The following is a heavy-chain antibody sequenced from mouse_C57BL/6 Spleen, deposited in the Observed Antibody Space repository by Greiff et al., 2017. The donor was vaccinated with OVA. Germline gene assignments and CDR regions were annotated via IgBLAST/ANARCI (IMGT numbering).Heavy chain of an antibody. J-gene: IGHJ2*01. CDR1: GYTFTSYW. CDR2: IDPSDSYT. D-gene: IGHD2-5*01. Sequence: QVQLQQPGAELVKPGASVKLSCKASGYTFTSYWMQWVKQRPGQGLEWIGEIDPSDSYTNYNQKFKGKATLTVDTSSSTAYMQLSSLTSEDSAVYYCARNSNYGGDYWGQGTTLTVSS. V-gene: IGHV1-50*01. CDR3: ARNSNYGGDY.